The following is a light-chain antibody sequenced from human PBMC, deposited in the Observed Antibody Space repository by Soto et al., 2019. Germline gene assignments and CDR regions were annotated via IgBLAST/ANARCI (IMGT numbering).Light chain of an antibody. CDR3: QLYGSSRT. V-gene: IGKV3-20*01. J-gene: IGKJ1*01. CDR1: QSVTNNY. CDR2: GAS. Sequence: EIVLTQFPGTLSLSPGERATLSCRASQSVTNNYLAWYQQIPGQAPRLLIYGASSRATDIPDRFSGSGSGTDFTLTISRLEPEDFAVYYCQLYGSSRTFGQGTKVEIK.